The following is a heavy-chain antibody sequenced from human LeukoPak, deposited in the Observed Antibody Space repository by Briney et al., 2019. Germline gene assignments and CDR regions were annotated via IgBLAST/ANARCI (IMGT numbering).Heavy chain of an antibody. J-gene: IGHJ4*02. Sequence: PSETLSLTCTVSGDSITSNYWTWIRQPPGKGLEWIAYLRYGGNTNYNSSLKGRVTISLDTSKNQFSLILGSVTAADTAIYYCARESSTSQTNLFDYWGQGTLVTVSS. CDR2: LRYGGNT. V-gene: IGHV4-59*01. CDR1: GDSITSNY. D-gene: IGHD6-6*01. CDR3: ARESSTSQTNLFDY.